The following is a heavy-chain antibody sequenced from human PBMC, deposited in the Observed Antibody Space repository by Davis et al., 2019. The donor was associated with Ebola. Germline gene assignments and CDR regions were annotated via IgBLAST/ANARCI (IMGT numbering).Heavy chain of an antibody. CDR3: ARDRAAYSSGWYPWYYYYGMDV. CDR1: GFTFSSYA. D-gene: IGHD6-19*01. J-gene: IGHJ6*02. V-gene: IGHV3-7*01. Sequence: GESLKISCAASGFTFSSYAMSWVRQAPGKGLEWVANIKQDGSEKYYVDSVKGRFTISRDNAKNSLYLQMNSLRAEDTAVYYCARDRAAYSSGWYPWYYYYGMDVWGQGTTVTVSS. CDR2: IKQDGSEK.